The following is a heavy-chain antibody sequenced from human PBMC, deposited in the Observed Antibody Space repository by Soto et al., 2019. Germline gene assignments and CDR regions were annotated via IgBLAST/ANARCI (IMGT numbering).Heavy chain of an antibody. Sequence: QVQLVQSGAEVKKPGSSVKVSCKASGATLDTFINFGVTWVRRAPGQGLEWMGGIIPVFGTAHYAQKFQGRLTISXXEXXXXXXXXXXXLXSXXXXXXYXARGAXTKILVLMYDALEIWGQGTMVTVSS. CDR3: ARGAXTKILVLMYDALEI. CDR1: GATLDTFINFG. CDR2: IIPVFGTA. D-gene: IGHD3-16*01. V-gene: IGHV1-69*05. J-gene: IGHJ3*02.